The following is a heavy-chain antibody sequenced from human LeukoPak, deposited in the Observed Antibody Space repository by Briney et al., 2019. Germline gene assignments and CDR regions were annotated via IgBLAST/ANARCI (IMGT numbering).Heavy chain of an antibody. Sequence: PSETLSLTCTVSGGSISSYYWSWIRQPPGKGLEWIGYIYYSGSTNYNPSLKSRVTISVDTSKNQFSLKLTSVTAADTAVYYCARDRRVGPTYGWFDPWGQGTLVTVSS. CDR1: GGSISSYY. J-gene: IGHJ5*02. CDR3: ARDRRVGPTYGWFDP. D-gene: IGHD1-26*01. CDR2: IYYSGST. V-gene: IGHV4-59*01.